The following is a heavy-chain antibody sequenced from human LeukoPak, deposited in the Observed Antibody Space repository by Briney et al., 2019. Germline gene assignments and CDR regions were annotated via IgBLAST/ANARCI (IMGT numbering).Heavy chain of an antibody. CDR1: GFTFSSFD. J-gene: IGHJ4*02. D-gene: IGHD6-13*01. Sequence: PGGSLRLSCAASGFTFSSFDTSRVRQAPGKGLEWVSGISGSGGSTYYADSVKGRFTISRDNSKNTLFLQMNSLRAEDTAIYYCAKDFSAGTYFDYWGQGTLVTVSS. CDR2: ISGSGGST. V-gene: IGHV3-23*01. CDR3: AKDFSAGTYFDY.